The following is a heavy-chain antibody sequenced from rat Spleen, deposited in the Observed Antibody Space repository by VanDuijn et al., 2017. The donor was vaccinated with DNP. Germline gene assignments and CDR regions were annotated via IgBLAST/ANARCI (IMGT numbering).Heavy chain of an antibody. D-gene: IGHD1-2*01. V-gene: IGHV5S10*01. Sequence: EVQLVESGGGLVQPGNSLKLSCAASGFTVSDYAMAWVRQSPKKGLEWVATIIYDGSSTFYRDSVKGRFTISRDNAKNTLYLQMDSLRSEDTATYYCATRIAAGFDYWGQGVMVTVSS. J-gene: IGHJ2*01. CDR1: GFTVSDYA. CDR3: ATRIAAGFDY. CDR2: IIYDGSST.